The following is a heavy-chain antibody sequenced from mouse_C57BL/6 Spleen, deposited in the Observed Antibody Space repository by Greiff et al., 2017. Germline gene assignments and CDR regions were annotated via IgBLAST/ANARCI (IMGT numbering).Heavy chain of an antibody. D-gene: IGHD2-5*01. CDR3: ARFGDYSNSYFDY. V-gene: IGHV1-4*01. CDR2: INPSSGYT. CDR1: GYTFTSYT. Sequence: QVQLQQSGAELARPGASVKMSCKASGYTFTSYTMTWVNQRPGQGLEWIGYINPSSGYTKSNQKFKDKAPLTADKSSSTAYSQQSSLTSEDSAVYDCARFGDYSNSYFDYWGQSATLTGAS. J-gene: IGHJ2*01.